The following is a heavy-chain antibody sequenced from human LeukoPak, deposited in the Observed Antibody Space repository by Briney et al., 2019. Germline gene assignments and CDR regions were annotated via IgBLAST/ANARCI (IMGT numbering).Heavy chain of an antibody. J-gene: IGHJ4*02. CDR2: IYYSGST. CDR1: GGSFSSYY. D-gene: IGHD1-7*01. CDR3: ASLGLDNWNFHY. Sequence: SETLSLTCAVYGGSFSSYYWSWIRQPPGKGLEWIGYIYYSGSTNYNPSLKSRVTISVDTSKNQFSLKLSSVTAADTAVYYCASLGLDNWNFHYWGQGTLVTVSS. V-gene: IGHV4-59*01.